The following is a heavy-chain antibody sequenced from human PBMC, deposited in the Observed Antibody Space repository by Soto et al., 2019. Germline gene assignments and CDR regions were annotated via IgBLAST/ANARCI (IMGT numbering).Heavy chain of an antibody. J-gene: IGHJ4*02. CDR2: IYYSGST. V-gene: IGHV4-39*01. CDR3: ARMDWLLGGFDY. CDR1: GGSISSSSYY. Sequence: PSETLSLTCTVSGGSISSSSYYWGWIRQPPGKGLEWIGSIYYSGSTYYNPSLKSRVTISVDTSKNQFSLKLSSVTAADTAVYYCARMDWLLGGFDYWGQGTQVTVSS. D-gene: IGHD3-9*01.